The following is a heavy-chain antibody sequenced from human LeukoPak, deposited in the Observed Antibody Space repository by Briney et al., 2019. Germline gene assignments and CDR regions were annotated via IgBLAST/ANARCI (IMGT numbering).Heavy chain of an antibody. CDR1: GFTFSSYA. CDR3: AKAPHYDILTGYYKSVRWFDP. V-gene: IGHV3-23*01. CDR2: ISGSGGNT. Sequence: GGFLRLSCVASGFTFSSYAMSWVRQAPGKGLEWVSAISGSGGNTDYADSVKGRFTISRDNSKNTLYLQMNSLRAEDTAVYYCAKAPHYDILTGYYKSVRWFDPWGQGTLVTVSS. D-gene: IGHD3-9*01. J-gene: IGHJ5*02.